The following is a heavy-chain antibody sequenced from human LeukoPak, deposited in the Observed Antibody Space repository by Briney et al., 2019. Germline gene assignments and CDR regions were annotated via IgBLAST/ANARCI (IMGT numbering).Heavy chain of an antibody. V-gene: IGHV4-59*02. CDR1: GGSVSDYY. CDR3: ASRKLGTDY. Sequence: SETLSLNCTVSGGSVSDYYWSWLRQSPGKGLEWIGYIYYTGSTSYNPSLRSRITMSADTSKNQFSLKLSSVTAADTAVYYCASRKLGTDYWGQGTLVTVSS. CDR2: IYYTGST. D-gene: IGHD7-27*01. J-gene: IGHJ4*02.